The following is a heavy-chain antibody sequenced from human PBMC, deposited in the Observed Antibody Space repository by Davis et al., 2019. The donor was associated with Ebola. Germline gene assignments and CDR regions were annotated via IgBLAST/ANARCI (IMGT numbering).Heavy chain of an antibody. Sequence: GSLRLSCTVSGGSISSSSYYWGWIRQPPGKGLEWIGSIYYSGSTYYNPSLKSRVTISVDTSKNQFSLKLSSVTAADTAVYYCARSAWFGELPNYWGQGTLVTVSS. D-gene: IGHD3-10*01. V-gene: IGHV4-39*01. CDR1: GGSISSSSYY. J-gene: IGHJ4*02. CDR2: IYYSGST. CDR3: ARSAWFGELPNY.